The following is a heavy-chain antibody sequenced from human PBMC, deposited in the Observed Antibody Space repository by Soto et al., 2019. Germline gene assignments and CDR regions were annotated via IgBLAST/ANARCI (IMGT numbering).Heavy chain of an antibody. CDR3: ASTGGIAVAGTPEGNFDY. CDR1: GGSFSGYY. J-gene: IGHJ4*02. Sequence: QVQLQQWGAGLLKPSETLSLTCAVYGGSFSGYYWSWIRQPPGKGLEWIGEINHSGSTNYNPSLKSRGTISVDTSKNQFSLTLSSVTAADTAVYYCASTGGIAVAGTPEGNFDYWGQGTLVTVSS. V-gene: IGHV4-34*01. D-gene: IGHD6-19*01. CDR2: INHSGST.